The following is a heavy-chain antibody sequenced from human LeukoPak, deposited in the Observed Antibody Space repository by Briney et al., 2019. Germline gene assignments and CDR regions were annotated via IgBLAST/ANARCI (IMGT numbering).Heavy chain of an antibody. CDR2: IYSGST. CDR3: ARQVYGSGPSEDYVDV. J-gene: IGHJ6*03. CDR1: GGFFHSTSLF. Sequence: PSETLSLTCTVSGGFFHSTSLFWGWIRQSPGKGLEWIGSIYSGSTHDNPSLKSRLGMSIDRSKSQFSLTLTSVTAADTAVYYCARQVYGSGPSEDYVDVWGKGTPVTISS. D-gene: IGHD3-10*01. V-gene: IGHV4-39*01.